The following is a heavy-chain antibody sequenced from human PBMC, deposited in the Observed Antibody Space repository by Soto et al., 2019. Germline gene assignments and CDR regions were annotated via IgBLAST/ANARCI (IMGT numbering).Heavy chain of an antibody. Sequence: EVQLVESGGGLVQPGGSLRLSCAVSGFTFSRYGMHWFRQDPGNGLVWVSSINTDGTNTQYADSVRGRFTVSRDNAKNTVYLQIISLRSEDTAVYYCAKDLLWGQSDYWGQGTLVVVSS. CDR2: INTDGTNT. CDR1: GFTFSRYG. J-gene: IGHJ4*02. D-gene: IGHD3-16*01. CDR3: AKDLLWGQSDY. V-gene: IGHV3-74*03.